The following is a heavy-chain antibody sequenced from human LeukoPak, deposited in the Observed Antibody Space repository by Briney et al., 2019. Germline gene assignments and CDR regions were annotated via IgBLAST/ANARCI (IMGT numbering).Heavy chain of an antibody. Sequence: ASVKASCKASGYTFTSYAMHWVRQAPGHRLEWMGWINAGNGNTKYSQKFQGRVTITRDTSASTAYMELSSLRSEDTAVYYCARDGLDTATTDYWGQGTLVTVSS. J-gene: IGHJ4*02. D-gene: IGHD5-18*01. CDR1: GYTFTSYA. CDR2: INAGNGNT. V-gene: IGHV1-3*01. CDR3: ARDGLDTATTDY.